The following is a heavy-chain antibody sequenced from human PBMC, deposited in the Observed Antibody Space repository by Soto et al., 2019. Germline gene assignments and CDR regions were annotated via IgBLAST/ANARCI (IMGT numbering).Heavy chain of an antibody. CDR3: TRDRFDS. V-gene: IGHV3-21*01. J-gene: IGHJ4*01. CDR1: GFSFSNYR. CDR2: ISSSSSFI. Sequence: EVQMVEAGGGLVKPGGSLRLSCEVSGFSFSNYRMKWVRQAPGKGLEWVSSISSSSSFIYYAESVKGRFTISRDNAKNSLYRQRNSLIVEDTPVYYCTRDRFDSSGHGTLVTVSS.